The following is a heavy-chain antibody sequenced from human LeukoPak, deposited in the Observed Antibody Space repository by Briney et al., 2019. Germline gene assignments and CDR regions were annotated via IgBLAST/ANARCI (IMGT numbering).Heavy chain of an antibody. D-gene: IGHD5/OR15-5a*01. J-gene: IGHJ5*02. Sequence: SETLSLTCTVSGGSLSSSSYYWGWIRQPPGKGLEWIGSIYYSGSTYYNPSLKSRVTISVDTSKNQFSLKLSSVTAADTAVYYCARRLRFYNWFDPWGQGTLVTVSS. V-gene: IGHV4-39*01. CDR1: GGSLSSSSYY. CDR2: IYYSGST. CDR3: ARRLRFYNWFDP.